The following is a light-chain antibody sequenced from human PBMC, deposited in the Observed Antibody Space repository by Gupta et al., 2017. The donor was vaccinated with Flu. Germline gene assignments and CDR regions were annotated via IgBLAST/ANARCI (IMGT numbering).Light chain of an antibody. CDR2: QCS. J-gene: IGKJ1*01. CDR3: KQCEHWPRA. CDR1: QGRVYSDGNTY. V-gene: IGKV2-30*01. Sequence: VTLGQPASISSSTSQGRVYSDGNTYLHWVQQRPGRSPRRLIYQCSYRDSGVPDRFSGSGSGTDFTLKISSVKAEDVGIYSCKQCEHWPRAFGQGTTVEMK.